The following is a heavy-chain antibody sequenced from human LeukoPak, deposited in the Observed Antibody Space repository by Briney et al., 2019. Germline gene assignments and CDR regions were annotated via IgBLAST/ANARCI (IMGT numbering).Heavy chain of an antibody. D-gene: IGHD3-22*01. CDR2: IYTSGST. J-gene: IGHJ4*02. Sequence: PSETLSLTCTVSGGSISSGSYYWSWIQQPAGKGLEWIGRIYTSGSTNYNPSLTSRVTISVDTSKNQFSLKLSSVTAADTAVYYCARELIGYDSSGYYYPIDYWGQGTLVTVSS. CDR1: GGSISSGSYY. V-gene: IGHV4-61*02. CDR3: ARELIGYDSSGYYYPIDY.